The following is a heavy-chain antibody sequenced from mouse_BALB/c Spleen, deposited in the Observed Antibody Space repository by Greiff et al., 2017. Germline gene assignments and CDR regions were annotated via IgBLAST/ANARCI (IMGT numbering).Heavy chain of an antibody. CDR3: ARHGYDEWFAY. D-gene: IGHD2-2*01. CDR1: GFAFSSYD. Sequence: EVKLMESGGGLVKPGGSLKLSCAASGFAFSSYDMSWVRQTPEKRLEWVAYISSGGGSTYYPDTVKGRFTISRDNAKNTLYLQMSSLKSEDTAMYYCARHGYDEWFAYWGQGTLVTVSA. J-gene: IGHJ3*01. CDR2: ISSGGGST. V-gene: IGHV5-12-1*01.